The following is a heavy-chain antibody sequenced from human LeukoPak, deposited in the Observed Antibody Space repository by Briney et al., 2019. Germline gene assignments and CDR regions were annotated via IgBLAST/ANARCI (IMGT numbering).Heavy chain of an antibody. J-gene: IGHJ3*02. V-gene: IGHV3-21*01. Sequence: GGSLRLSCAASGFTFSSYNMNWARQAPGRGLEWVSSISRRSSFIYYADSVRGRFTISRDNAQNSLFLQMNRLREEDTAVFYCASVQGYCSSSTCYFDAFDICGQGTMVTVSS. D-gene: IGHD2-2*01. CDR1: GFTFSSYN. CDR2: ISRRSSFI. CDR3: ASVQGYCSSSTCYFDAFDI.